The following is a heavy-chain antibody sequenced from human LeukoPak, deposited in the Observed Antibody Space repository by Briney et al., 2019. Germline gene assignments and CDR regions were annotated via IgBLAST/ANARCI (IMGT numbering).Heavy chain of an antibody. Sequence: PGGSLRLSCAASGFTFSGYWMTWVRQAPGKGLEWVAHIKQDGNEKYYVDSVKGRFTISRDNAKDSVYLQMDSLSDDDTAVYYCARDKPAWGASNHGSLFDSWGQGTLVTVSS. CDR3: ARDKPAWGASNHGSLFDS. J-gene: IGHJ4*02. CDR1: GFTFSGYW. D-gene: IGHD3-10*01. CDR2: IKQDGNEK. V-gene: IGHV3-7*01.